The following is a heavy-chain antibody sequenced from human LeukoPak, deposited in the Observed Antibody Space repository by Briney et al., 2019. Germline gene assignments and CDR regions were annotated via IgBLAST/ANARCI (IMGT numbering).Heavy chain of an antibody. CDR2: ISGSGGST. Sequence: GGSLRLSCAASGFTFSSYAMSWVRQAPGKGLEWVSAISGSGGSTYYADSVKGRFTISRDNSKNTLYLQMNSLRAEDTAVYYCAKDGERLRFGGHDYWGQGTLVTVSS. V-gene: IGHV3-23*01. J-gene: IGHJ4*02. CDR1: GFTFSSYA. CDR3: AKDGERLRFGGHDY. D-gene: IGHD5-12*01.